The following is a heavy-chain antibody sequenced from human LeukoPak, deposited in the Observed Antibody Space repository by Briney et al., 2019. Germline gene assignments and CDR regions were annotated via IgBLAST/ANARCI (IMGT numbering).Heavy chain of an antibody. D-gene: IGHD2-21*02. CDR2: IYPGDYDT. V-gene: IGHV5-51*01. CDR1: GYTFTSYW. Sequence: PGESLKISCKGSGYTFTSYWIAWVRQMPGKGLEWMGIIYPGDYDTRYSPSFQGQVTISADKSISTAYLQWSSLKASDSAMYYCARSLKNCGGDCSLGCWGQGTLVTVSS. J-gene: IGHJ4*02. CDR3: ARSLKNCGGDCSLGC.